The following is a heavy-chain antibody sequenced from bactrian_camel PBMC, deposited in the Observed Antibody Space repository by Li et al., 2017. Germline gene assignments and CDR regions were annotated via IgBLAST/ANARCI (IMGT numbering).Heavy chain of an antibody. CDR2: INTRYGVT. D-gene: IGHD2*01. CDR1: GDTASVYS. Sequence: HVQLVESGGGSAQAGGSMRLDCAVSGDTASVYSMAWFRQAPGKERVGVARINTRYGVTYYADSVKGRFTISRDNAKNTVYLQMDNLTSEDTALYYCATSMVADFGYCCQGTQVTV. CDR3: ATSMVADFGY. V-gene: IGHV3S1*01. J-gene: IGHJ6*01.